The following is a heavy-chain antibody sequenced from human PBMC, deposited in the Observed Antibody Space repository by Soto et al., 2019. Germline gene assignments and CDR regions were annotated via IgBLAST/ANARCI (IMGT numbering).Heavy chain of an antibody. CDR2: INVGNGNA. Sequence: ASVKVSCKTSGYSFTSYARHWVRQAPGQRLEWMGWINVGNGNAIYSQRFQGRVTITRDRSASTGYVELSSLRFEDTAVYYCVRAAYTRSWEKYFDFFGQGTLVTVSP. CDR3: VRAAYTRSWEKYFDF. D-gene: IGHD3-16*01. V-gene: IGHV1-3*01. CDR1: GYSFTSYA. J-gene: IGHJ4*02.